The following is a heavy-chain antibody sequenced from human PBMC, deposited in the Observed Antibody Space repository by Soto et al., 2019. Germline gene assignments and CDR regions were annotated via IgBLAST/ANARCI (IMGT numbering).Heavy chain of an antibody. J-gene: IGHJ5*01. CDR2: IYWDDDQ. Sequence: SGPTLVNPTQTLTLTWTFSGFSFSINGVAVGWIRQPPGQALEWLALIYWDDDQRYNPSLKNRLTITKDTSRNQVVLTMTNMDPVDTATYYCAHKRDVSRGFKSWGQGTLVTVSS. CDR1: GFSFSINGVA. CDR3: AHKRDVSRGFKS. V-gene: IGHV2-5*02.